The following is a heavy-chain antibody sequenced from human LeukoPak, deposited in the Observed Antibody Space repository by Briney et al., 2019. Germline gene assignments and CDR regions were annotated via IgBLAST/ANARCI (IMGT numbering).Heavy chain of an antibody. D-gene: IGHD2-21*01. CDR3: AGIPNCGDTSCAPLDY. V-gene: IGHV4-59*08. CDR2: IYYSGST. Sequence: SETLSLTCTVSGGSISSYYWSWIRQPPGKGLEWIGYIYYSGSTNYNPSLKSRVTISVDTSKNQFSLKLSSVTAADTALYYCAGIPNCGDTSCAPLDYWGQGTLVTVSS. CDR1: GGSISSYY. J-gene: IGHJ4*02.